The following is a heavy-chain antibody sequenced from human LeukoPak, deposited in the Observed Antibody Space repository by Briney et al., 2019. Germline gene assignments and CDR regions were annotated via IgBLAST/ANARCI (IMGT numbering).Heavy chain of an antibody. V-gene: IGHV4-59*01. J-gene: IGHJ4*02. Sequence: SETLSLTCTVSGGSISSYYWSWIRQPPGKGLEWIGYIYYSGSTNYNPSLKSRVTISVDTSKNQFSLKLSSVTAADTAVYYCARGNYYYDSSGYFPTYYFDYWGQGTLVTVSS. D-gene: IGHD3-22*01. CDR3: ARGNYYYDSSGYFPTYYFDY. CDR2: IYYSGST. CDR1: GGSISSYY.